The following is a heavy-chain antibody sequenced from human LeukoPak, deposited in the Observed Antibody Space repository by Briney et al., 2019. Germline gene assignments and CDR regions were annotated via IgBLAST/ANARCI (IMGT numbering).Heavy chain of an antibody. CDR3: ARDGLDGPGFNDY. J-gene: IGHJ4*02. V-gene: IGHV4-39*07. CDR1: GGSISSSSYY. D-gene: IGHD3/OR15-3a*01. Sequence: PPETLSLTCTVSGGSISSSSYYWGWIRQPPGKGLEWIGSIYYSGSTYYNPSLKSRVTISVDTSKNQFSLKLSSVTAADTAVYYCARDGLDGPGFNDYWGQGTLVTVSS. CDR2: IYYSGST.